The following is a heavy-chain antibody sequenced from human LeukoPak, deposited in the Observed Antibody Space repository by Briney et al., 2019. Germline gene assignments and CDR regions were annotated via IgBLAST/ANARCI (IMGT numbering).Heavy chain of an antibody. D-gene: IGHD4-17*01. CDR1: GGTFSSYA. Sequence: ASVKVSCKASGGTFSSYAISWARQAPGQGLEWMGGIIPIFGTANYAQKFQGRVTITADESTSTAYMELSSLRSEDTAVYYCAREGRDYGDYVGYFDYWGQGTLVTVSS. CDR3: AREGRDYGDYVGYFDY. J-gene: IGHJ4*02. CDR2: IIPIFGTA. V-gene: IGHV1-69*13.